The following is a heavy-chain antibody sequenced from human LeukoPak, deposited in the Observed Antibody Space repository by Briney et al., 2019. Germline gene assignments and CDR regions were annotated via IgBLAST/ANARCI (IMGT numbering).Heavy chain of an antibody. Sequence: GGSQRLSCAACSFTCKRYSMNWLRQAPGKGLEWVSYISSSSSTIYYADSVKGRFTISRDNAKNSLYLQMNSLRDEDTAVYYCASFPAGIDYWGQGTLVTVSS. J-gene: IGHJ4*02. CDR3: ASFPAGIDY. V-gene: IGHV3-48*02. CDR1: SFTCKRYS. CDR2: ISSSSSTI.